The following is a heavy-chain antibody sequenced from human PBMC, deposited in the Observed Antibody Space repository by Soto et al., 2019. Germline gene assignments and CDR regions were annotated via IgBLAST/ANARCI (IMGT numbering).Heavy chain of an antibody. Sequence: GGSLRLSCAASGFTFSSYSMNWVRQAPGKGLVWVSCINGDGSTTSYADSVKGRFIISRDNAKNMLYLQMNSLRAEDTAVYYCARPRYDGSGTPFDHWGQGTLVTVSS. J-gene: IGHJ4*02. CDR3: ARPRYDGSGTPFDH. CDR1: GFTFSSYS. V-gene: IGHV3-74*01. CDR2: INGDGSTT. D-gene: IGHD3-22*01.